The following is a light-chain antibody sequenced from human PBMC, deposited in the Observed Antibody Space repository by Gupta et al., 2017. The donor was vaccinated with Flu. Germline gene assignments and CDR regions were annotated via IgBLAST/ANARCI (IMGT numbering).Light chain of an antibody. V-gene: IGKV3-15*01. J-gene: IGKJ2*01. CDR1: QNIGSD. Sequence: GERATLFCRASQNIGSDLAWYQQKPGQSPRLLIYGASMRATTTPLRFSGSGSGTEFSLTIGSLQSEDSAVYYCQQHNAWLRTFGQGTKLDIK. CDR3: QQHNAWLRT. CDR2: GAS.